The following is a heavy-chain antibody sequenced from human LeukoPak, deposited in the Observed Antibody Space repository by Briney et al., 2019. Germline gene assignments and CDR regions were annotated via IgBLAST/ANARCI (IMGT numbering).Heavy chain of an antibody. Sequence: PGGSLRLSCAASGFSFSSYRMNWVRQAPGKGLEWVSSVSNSGDYIHYADSVKGRFTISRDNSKNSLYRQMSSLRAEDTAVYYCARALIGYYFDYWGQGTLVTVSS. D-gene: IGHD2-8*01. V-gene: IGHV3-21*06. CDR1: GFSFSSYR. CDR2: VSNSGDYI. J-gene: IGHJ4*02. CDR3: ARALIGYYFDY.